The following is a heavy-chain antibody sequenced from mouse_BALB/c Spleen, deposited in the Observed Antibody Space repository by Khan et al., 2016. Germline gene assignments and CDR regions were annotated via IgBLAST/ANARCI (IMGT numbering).Heavy chain of an antibody. Sequence: QVQLKQSGPGLVAPSQSLSITCTVSGFSLTNYDISWMRQSQGKGMEWLGIIWNGGGKNYNLALMYRLSISKDNSKSQVFLKMNILQTDYKAIYFCVRDGSDYYSLDYWGQGTSVTVSS. V-gene: IGHV2-9-2*01. CDR1: GFSLTNYD. J-gene: IGHJ4*01. CDR3: VRDGSDYYSLDY. CDR2: IWNGGGK. D-gene: IGHD1-1*01.